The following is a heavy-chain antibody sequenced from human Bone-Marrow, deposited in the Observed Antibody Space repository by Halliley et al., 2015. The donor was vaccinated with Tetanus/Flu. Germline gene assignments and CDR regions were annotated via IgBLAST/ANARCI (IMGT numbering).Heavy chain of an antibody. D-gene: IGHD3-22*01. V-gene: IGHV4-4*02. CDR1: GGSISSTNW. CDR3: STRKYDSGDYSSHPFGY. J-gene: IGHJ4*02. Sequence: TLSLTCAVSGGSISSTNWWNWVRQPPGKGLEWNGEIYRGGSPNYNPSLTSRVTISLDESKNQFSLRRTSVAAADTAVYYCSTRKYDSGDYSSHPFGYGGQGTLVTVSS. CDR2: IYRGGSP.